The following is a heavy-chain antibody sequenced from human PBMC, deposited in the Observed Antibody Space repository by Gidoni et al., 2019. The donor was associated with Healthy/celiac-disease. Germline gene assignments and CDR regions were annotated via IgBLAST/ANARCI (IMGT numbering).Heavy chain of an antibody. CDR3: ASGAHRGYSGYVWGFDP. CDR2: IIPIFGTA. Sequence: QVQLVQSGAEVQKPGSSVKVSCKASGGTFSSYAISWVRQAHGQGLEWMGGIIPIFGTAKYEQKFQGRVTITADESTSTAYMELSSLRAEDTAVYYCASGAHRGYSGYVWGFDPWGQGTLVTVSS. D-gene: IGHD5-12*01. J-gene: IGHJ5*02. CDR1: GGTFSSYA. V-gene: IGHV1-69*01.